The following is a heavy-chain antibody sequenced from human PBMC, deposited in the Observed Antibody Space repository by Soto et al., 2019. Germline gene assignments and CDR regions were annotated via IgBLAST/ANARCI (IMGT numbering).Heavy chain of an antibody. V-gene: IGHV1-2*02. D-gene: IGHD1-26*01. J-gene: IGHJ4*02. Sequence: SVKVSCTASGYTFTGHYIHWVRQAPEQGPEWMGEIGPESGATRYAQKFQGRVTMTRDMSITTVYMELNNLSPDDTAVYYCGRGRSGQIVVFYWGQGTPVTVSS. CDR3: GRGRSGQIVVFY. CDR1: GYTFTGHY. CDR2: IGPESGAT.